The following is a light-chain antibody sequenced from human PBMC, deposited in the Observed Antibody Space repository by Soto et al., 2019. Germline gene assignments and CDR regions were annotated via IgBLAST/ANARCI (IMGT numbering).Light chain of an antibody. V-gene: IGLV2-14*01. CDR1: SSDVGGYNY. CDR3: SSYTGISTPHVV. J-gene: IGLJ2*01. CDR2: DVS. Sequence: QSALTQPASVSGSPGQSITISCTGTSSDVGGYNYVSWYQQHPGKAPKLMIYDVSNRPSGVSNRFSRSKSGNTASLSISGLQAEDDADYYCSSYTGISTPHVVFGGGTKLTVL.